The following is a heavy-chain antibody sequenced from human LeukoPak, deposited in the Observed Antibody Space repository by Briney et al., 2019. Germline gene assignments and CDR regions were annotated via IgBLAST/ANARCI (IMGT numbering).Heavy chain of an antibody. CDR2: INPNGGVT. J-gene: IGHJ4*02. V-gene: IGHV1-2*02. Sequence: ASVKVSCKASGYTFSGYYMHWLRQAPGQGLEWMGWINPNGGVTNYAQKFQGRVTMTRDTSISTAYMELSRLRSDDTAVYYSARDGGDGYNFYYWGQGTLVTVSS. D-gene: IGHD5-24*01. CDR3: ARDGGDGYNFYY. CDR1: GYTFSGYY.